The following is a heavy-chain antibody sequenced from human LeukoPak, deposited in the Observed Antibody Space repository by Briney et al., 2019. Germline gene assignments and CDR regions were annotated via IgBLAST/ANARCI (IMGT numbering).Heavy chain of an antibody. J-gene: IGHJ4*02. V-gene: IGHV1-2*06. CDR1: GYTFTGYY. CDR3: ARWGLSLTYLDY. Sequence: AAVKVSCKASGYTFTGYYMHWVRQAPGQGLEWMGLINPNSGGTTYSQKFQGRVTMTRGTSISATYMELSSLRSDDTAVYGCARWGLSLTYLDYCGQGTLVTVSS. CDR2: INPNSGGT. D-gene: IGHD7-27*01.